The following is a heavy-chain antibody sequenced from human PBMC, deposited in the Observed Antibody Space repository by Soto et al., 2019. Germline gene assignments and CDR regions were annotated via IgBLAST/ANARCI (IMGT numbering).Heavy chain of an antibody. Sequence: GASVKVSCKASGYTFTSYGISWVRPAPGQGLEWMGWISAYNGNTNYAQKLQGRVTMTTDTSTSTAYMELRSLRSDDTAVYYCARDGYAIAAHDAFDIWGQGTMVTVSS. CDR2: ISAYNGNT. J-gene: IGHJ3*02. CDR1: GYTFTSYG. D-gene: IGHD6-6*01. CDR3: ARDGYAIAAHDAFDI. V-gene: IGHV1-18*01.